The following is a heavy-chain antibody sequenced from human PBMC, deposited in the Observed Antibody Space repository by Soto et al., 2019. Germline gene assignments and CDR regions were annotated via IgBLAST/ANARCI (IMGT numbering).Heavy chain of an antibody. Sequence: GASVKVSCKASGYTFTSYAMHWVRQAPGQRLEWMGWINAGNGNTKYSQKFQGRVTITRDTSASTAYMELSSLRSEDTAVYYCASVIAVAGIALTGPFDPWGQGTLVTVSS. CDR1: GYTFTSYA. D-gene: IGHD6-19*01. V-gene: IGHV1-3*01. CDR3: ASVIAVAGIALTGPFDP. CDR2: INAGNGNT. J-gene: IGHJ5*02.